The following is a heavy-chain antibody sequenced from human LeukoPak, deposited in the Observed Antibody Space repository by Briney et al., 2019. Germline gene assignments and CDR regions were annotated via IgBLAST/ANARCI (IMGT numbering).Heavy chain of an antibody. CDR1: GYTFTNYI. CDR2: ISAYNGNT. J-gene: IGHJ5*02. D-gene: IGHD1-26*01. V-gene: IGHV1-18*01. Sequence: ASVKVACKASGYTFTNYIISWVRQAPGQGLEWMGWISAYNGNTNYAQKLQGRVTMTTDTSTATAYMELRSLRSDDTAVYYCARGGNYFMFDPWGQGTLVTVSS. CDR3: ARGGNYFMFDP.